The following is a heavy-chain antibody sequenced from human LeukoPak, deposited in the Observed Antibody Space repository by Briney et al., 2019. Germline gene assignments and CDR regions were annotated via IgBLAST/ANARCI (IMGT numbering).Heavy chain of an antibody. CDR1: GFTFDDYA. Sequence: GGSLRLSCAASGFTFDDYAMHWVRHAPGKGLEWVSGISWNSGSIGYADSVKGRFTISGDNAKNSLYLQMNSLRAEDTALYYCAKGNYYYDSSAPFDYWGQGTLVTVSS. CDR2: ISWNSGSI. V-gene: IGHV3-9*01. CDR3: AKGNYYYDSSAPFDY. D-gene: IGHD3-22*01. J-gene: IGHJ4*02.